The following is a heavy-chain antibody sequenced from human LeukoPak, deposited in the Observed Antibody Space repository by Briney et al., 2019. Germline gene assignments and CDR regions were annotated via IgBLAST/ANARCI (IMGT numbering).Heavy chain of an antibody. CDR3: ARDDYGSGSYPNWFDP. V-gene: IGHV1-2*02. CDR1: GYTFTGYY. J-gene: IGHJ5*02. Sequence: ASVKVSCKASGYTFTGYYMHWVRQAPGQGLEWMGWINPNSGGTNYAQKFQGRITMTRDTSISTAYMELSRLRSDDTAVYYCARDDYGSGSYPNWFDPWGQGTLVTVSS. CDR2: INPNSGGT. D-gene: IGHD3-10*01.